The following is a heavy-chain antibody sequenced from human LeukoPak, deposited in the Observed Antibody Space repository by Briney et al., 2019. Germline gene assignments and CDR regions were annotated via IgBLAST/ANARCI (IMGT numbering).Heavy chain of an antibody. CDR2: INPNSGGT. J-gene: IGHJ4*02. Sequence: ASVTVSFKASGYTFTVYYMHWVRRAPGQGLEWMGWINPNSGGTNYAQKFQGRVTMTRDTSISTAYMELSRLRSDDTAVYYCARDYYDSGGYEDYWGQGTLVTVSS. V-gene: IGHV1-2*02. D-gene: IGHD3-22*01. CDR1: GYTFTVYY. CDR3: ARDYYDSGGYEDY.